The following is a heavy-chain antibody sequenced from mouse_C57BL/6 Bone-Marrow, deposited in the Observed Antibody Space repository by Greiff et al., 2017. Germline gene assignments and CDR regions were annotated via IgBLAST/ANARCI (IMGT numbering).Heavy chain of an antibody. CDR1: GFTFSDFY. Sequence: EVKVVESGGGLVQSGRSLRLSCATSGFTFSDFYMEWVRQAPGKGLEWIAASRNKANDYTTEYSASVKGRFIVSRDTSQSILYLQMNALRAEDTAIYYCARDSPYDGYYAMDYWGQGTSVTVSS. J-gene: IGHJ4*01. CDR3: ARDSPYDGYYAMDY. D-gene: IGHD2-3*01. CDR2: SRNKANDYTT. V-gene: IGHV7-1*01.